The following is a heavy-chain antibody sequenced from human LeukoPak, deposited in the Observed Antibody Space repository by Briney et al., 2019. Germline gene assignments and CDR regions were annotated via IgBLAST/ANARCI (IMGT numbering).Heavy chain of an antibody. CDR3: ASSISYYDYVWGSYRYLSFDY. J-gene: IGHJ4*02. Sequence: SETLSLTCTVSSGSISGYYWSWIRQPPGKGLEWIGYVYHSGSTYYNPSLKSRVTISVDRSKNQFSLKLSSVTAADTAVYYCASSISYYDYVWGSYRYLSFDYWGQGTLVTVSS. CDR1: SGSISGYY. CDR2: VYHSGST. D-gene: IGHD3-16*02. V-gene: IGHV4-59*12.